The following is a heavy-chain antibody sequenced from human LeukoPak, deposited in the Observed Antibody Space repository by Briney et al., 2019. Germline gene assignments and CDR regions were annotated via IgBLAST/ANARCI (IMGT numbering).Heavy chain of an antibody. V-gene: IGHV1-69*13. CDR1: GGTFSNYA. D-gene: IGHD5-24*01. CDR2: IIPIFGTA. CDR3: ARSGEMATAHWFFDL. J-gene: IGHJ2*01. Sequence: ASVTVSCKASGGTFSNYAINWVRQAPGQGLEWMGGIIPIFGTANYAQNFQGRVTITADESTTTAYLELSGLRSEDTAVYYCARSGEMATAHWFFDLWGRGTLVTVSS.